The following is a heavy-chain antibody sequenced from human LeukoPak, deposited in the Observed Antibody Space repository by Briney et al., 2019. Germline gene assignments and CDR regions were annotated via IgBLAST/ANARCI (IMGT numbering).Heavy chain of an antibody. D-gene: IGHD6-25*01. CDR3: ARVYFIAAAGYFDY. J-gene: IGHJ4*02. V-gene: IGHV1-69*04. Sequence: ASVKVSCKASGGTFSSYAISWVRQAPGQGLGWMGRIIPILGIANYAQKFQGRVTITADKSTSTAYMELSSLRSEDTAVYYCARVYFIAAAGYFDYWGQGTLVTVSS. CDR2: IIPILGIA. CDR1: GGTFSSYA.